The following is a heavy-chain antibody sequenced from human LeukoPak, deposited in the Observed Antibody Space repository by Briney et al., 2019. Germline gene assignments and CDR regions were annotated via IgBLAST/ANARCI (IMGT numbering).Heavy chain of an antibody. CDR2: ISTNNGNT. CDR1: GYTFTSYG. CDR3: ARDYVASGSYSSGERVY. D-gene: IGHD1-26*01. V-gene: IGHV1-18*01. J-gene: IGHJ4*02. Sequence: ASVKVSFKASGYTFTSYGITWMRQAPGQGLAWMGWISTNNGNTDYTQNLQGRVTMHTDTSTNTAYMELRSLRSDDTAVYYCARDYVASGSYSSGERVYWGPGALVTVSS.